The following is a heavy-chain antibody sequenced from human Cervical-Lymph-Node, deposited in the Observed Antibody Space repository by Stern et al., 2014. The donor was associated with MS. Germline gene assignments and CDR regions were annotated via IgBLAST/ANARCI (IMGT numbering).Heavy chain of an antibody. CDR2: ISSGGSYR. V-gene: IGHV3-21*01. CDR3: ARGRGGNYRYYFDY. J-gene: IGHJ4*02. D-gene: IGHD4-23*01. CDR1: GFTFSSYS. Sequence: EVQLVESGGGLVQPGGSLRLSCAASGFTFSSYSMNWVRQAPGKGLEWVPSISSGGSYRFYADSLKGRFTISRDNAKNSLYLQMNSLRAEDTAVYYCARGRGGNYRYYFDYWGQGTLVTVSS.